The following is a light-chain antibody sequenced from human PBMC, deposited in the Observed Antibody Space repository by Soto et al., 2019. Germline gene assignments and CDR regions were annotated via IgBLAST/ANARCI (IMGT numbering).Light chain of an antibody. J-gene: IGKJ1*01. CDR3: QQNQDIPPT. CDR1: QSIDTS. CDR2: VAS. V-gene: IGKV1-39*01. Sequence: DIQMTQSPSSLSAPGGDRVTVTCRARQSIDTSLNWYQQRPGQAPKLLIYVASTLQGGVPSRFSGSGSVTHFTLPISSLQPEDFATYYCQQNQDIPPTFGQGTRVE.